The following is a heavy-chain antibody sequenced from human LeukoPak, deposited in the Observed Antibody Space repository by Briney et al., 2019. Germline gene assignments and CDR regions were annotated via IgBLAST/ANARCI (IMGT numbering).Heavy chain of an antibody. CDR1: GYTFTTYG. Sequence: ASVKVSCKASGYTFTTYGITWVRQAPGQGLEWMGWISAYNGNTNYAQKFQGRVAMTTDTSTSTAYMGLRSLRFDDTAVYYCARALVDGHKELGYWGQGTLVTVSS. J-gene: IGHJ4*02. CDR2: ISAYNGNT. D-gene: IGHD5-24*01. V-gene: IGHV1-18*01. CDR3: ARALVDGHKELGY.